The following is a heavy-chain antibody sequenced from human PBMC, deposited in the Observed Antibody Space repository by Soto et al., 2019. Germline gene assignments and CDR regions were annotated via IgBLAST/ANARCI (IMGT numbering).Heavy chain of an antibody. CDR3: AKSRSVNYYYYYGMDV. CDR1: GFTFSSYA. J-gene: IGHJ6*02. CDR2: ISGSGGST. V-gene: IGHV3-23*01. D-gene: IGHD4-17*01. Sequence: GGSLRLSCAASGFTFSSYAMSWVRQAPGKGLEWVSAISGSGGSTYYADSVKGRFTISRDNSKNTLYLQMNSLRAEDTAVYYCAKSRSVNYYYYYGMDVWGQGTTVTVSS.